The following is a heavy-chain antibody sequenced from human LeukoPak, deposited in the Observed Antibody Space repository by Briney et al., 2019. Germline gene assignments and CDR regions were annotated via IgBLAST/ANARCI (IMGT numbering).Heavy chain of an antibody. CDR2: MYSTGSN. J-gene: IGHJ4*02. Sequence: SETLSLTCTVPGGSISGYFWTWIRQPAGKGLEWIGRMYSTGSNNYNPSLKSRVTMSLDTSKNHFSLNLTSVTAADTAVYYCAREPTSGREPTSGRPLDYWGQGTLVTVSS. V-gene: IGHV4-4*07. CDR1: GGSISGYF. CDR3: AREPTSGREPTSGRPLDY. D-gene: IGHD5-12*01.